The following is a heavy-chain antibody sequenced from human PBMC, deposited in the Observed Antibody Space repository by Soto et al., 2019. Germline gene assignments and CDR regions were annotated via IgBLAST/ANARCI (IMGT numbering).Heavy chain of an antibody. CDR3: ARAGDSSGYYPFDY. J-gene: IGHJ4*02. D-gene: IGHD3-22*01. V-gene: IGHV3-30-3*01. CDR1: GFTFSSYA. Sequence: ESGGGVVQPGRSLRLSCAASGFTFSSYAMHWVRQAPGKGLEWVAVISYDGSNKYYADSVKGRFTISRDNSKNTLYLQMNSLRAEDTAVYYCARAGDSSGYYPFDYWGQGTLVTVSS. CDR2: ISYDGSNK.